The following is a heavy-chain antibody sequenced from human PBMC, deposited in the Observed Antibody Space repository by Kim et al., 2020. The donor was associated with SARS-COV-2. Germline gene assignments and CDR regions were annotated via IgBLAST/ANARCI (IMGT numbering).Heavy chain of an antibody. Sequence: ASVKVSCKASGYTFTSYGISWVRQAPGQGLEWMGWISAYNGNTNYAQKLQGRVTMTTDTSTSTAYMELRSLRSDDTAVYYCARDPPYYYDSSGYRPGYYYYGMDVWGQGTTVTVSS. D-gene: IGHD3-22*01. CDR3: ARDPPYYYDSSGYRPGYYYYGMDV. V-gene: IGHV1-18*04. CDR1: GYTFTSYG. J-gene: IGHJ6*02. CDR2: ISAYNGNT.